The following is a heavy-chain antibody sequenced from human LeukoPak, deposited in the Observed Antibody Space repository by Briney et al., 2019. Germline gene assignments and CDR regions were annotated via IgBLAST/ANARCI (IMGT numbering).Heavy chain of an antibody. CDR2: ISGSGGST. J-gene: IGHJ6*03. D-gene: IGHD6-13*01. CDR3: AKRIAAAGNMGYYYYMDV. Sequence: GGSLRLSCAASGFTFSSYAMSWVRQAPGKGLEWVSAISGSGGSTYYADPVKGRFTISRDDSKNTLYLQMNSLRAEDTAVYYCAKRIAAAGNMGYYYYMDVWGKGTTVTVSS. CDR1: GFTFSSYA. V-gene: IGHV3-23*01.